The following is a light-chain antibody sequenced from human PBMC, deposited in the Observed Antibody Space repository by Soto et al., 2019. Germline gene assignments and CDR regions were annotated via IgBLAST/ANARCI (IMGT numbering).Light chain of an antibody. V-gene: IGKV3-15*01. CDR2: ETS. CDR1: QNIRSN. J-gene: IGKJ3*01. Sequence: EIVMTQSPGTLSVSPGERATLSCRASQNIRSNLAWYQQKPGQAPRLLIYETSIRAPGIPARFSGSGSGTECTLTISSLQSEDFAVYHCQQYNNWPPFTFGPGTKVDIK. CDR3: QQYNNWPPFT.